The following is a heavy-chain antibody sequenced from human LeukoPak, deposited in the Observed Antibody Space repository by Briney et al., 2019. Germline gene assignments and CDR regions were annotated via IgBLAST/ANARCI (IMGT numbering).Heavy chain of an antibody. CDR1: GYTFTSYG. CDR3: ARAHPGYSSSWYAY. D-gene: IGHD6-13*01. CDR2: ISAYNGNT. J-gene: IGHJ4*02. Sequence: ASVKVSCKASGYTFTSYGISWVRQAPGQGLEWMGWISAYNGNTNYAQKLQGRVTMTTDTSTSTAYMELRSLRSEDTAVYYCARAHPGYSSSWYAYWGQGTLVTVSS. V-gene: IGHV1-18*01.